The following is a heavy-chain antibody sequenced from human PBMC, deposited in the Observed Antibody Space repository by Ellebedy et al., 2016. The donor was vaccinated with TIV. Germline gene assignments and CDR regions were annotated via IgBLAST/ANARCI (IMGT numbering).Heavy chain of an antibody. D-gene: IGHD5-12*01. CDR3: ARWDSGFLSGVYYNYGMDV. V-gene: IGHV1-18*01. CDR1: GYTFTTYG. CDR2: ISTYYGNT. Sequence: ASVKVSCXASGYTFTTYGISWVRQAPGQGLEWMGWISTYYGNTNYAQKVQGRVTMTTDTSTSTAYMELRSLRSDDTAVYYCARWDSGFLSGVYYNYGMDVWGQGTTVTVSS. J-gene: IGHJ6*02.